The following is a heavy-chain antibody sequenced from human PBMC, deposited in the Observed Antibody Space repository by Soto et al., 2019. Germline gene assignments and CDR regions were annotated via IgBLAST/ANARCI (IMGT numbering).Heavy chain of an antibody. D-gene: IGHD6-19*01. V-gene: IGHV4-59*01. CDR3: ARDPAGGSGWPPDTYYFDY. Sequence: SETLSLTCTVSGGSTSSYYWSWIRQPPGKGLEWIGYIYYSGSTNYNPSLKSRVTISVDTSKNQFSLKLSSVTAADTAVYYCARDPAGGSGWPPDTYYFDYWGQGTLVTVSS. J-gene: IGHJ4*02. CDR1: GGSTSSYY. CDR2: IYYSGST.